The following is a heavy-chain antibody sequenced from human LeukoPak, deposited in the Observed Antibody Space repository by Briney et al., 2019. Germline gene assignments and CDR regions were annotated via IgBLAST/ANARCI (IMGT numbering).Heavy chain of an antibody. J-gene: IGHJ5*01. CDR1: GFTFSSYA. V-gene: IGHV3-74*03. CDR2: INSDGYSI. D-gene: IGHD6-19*01. CDR3: TRAGHSSGFDS. Sequence: GGSLRLSCAASGFTFSSYAMSWVRHAPGKGLVRVSRINSDGYSITYANSVKGRFTISRDNAKNTLYLQMNSLIAEDTAVYFCTRAGHSSGFDSWGQGTLVTVSS.